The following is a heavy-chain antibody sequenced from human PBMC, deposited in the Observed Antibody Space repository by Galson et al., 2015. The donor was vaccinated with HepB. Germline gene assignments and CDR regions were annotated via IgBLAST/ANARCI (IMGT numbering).Heavy chain of an antibody. V-gene: IGHV1-2*06. CDR1: GYTFTGYY. CDR2: INPNSGGT. J-gene: IGHJ3*02. CDR3: ARQDIWFGELLQYDAFDI. Sequence: SVKVSCKASGYTFTGYYMHWVRQAPGQGLEWMGRINPNSGGTNYAQKFQGRVTMTRDTSISTAYMELSRLRSDDTAMYYCARQDIWFGELLQYDAFDIWGQGTMVTVSS. D-gene: IGHD3-10*01.